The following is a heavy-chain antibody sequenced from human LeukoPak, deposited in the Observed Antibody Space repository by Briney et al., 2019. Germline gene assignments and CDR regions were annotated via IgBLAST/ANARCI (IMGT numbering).Heavy chain of an antibody. V-gene: IGHV3-23*01. Sequence: PGGSLRLSCTASGSXFTNHAMSWVRQAPGKGLEWVSAISGSGTNTYYVDSVKGRFTISRDNSKNTVYLQMNSLRAEDTAIYYCAKGGMRPVTTGDYWGQGTLVTVSS. J-gene: IGHJ4*02. CDR1: GSXFTNHA. D-gene: IGHD4-17*01. CDR2: ISGSGTNT. CDR3: AKGGMRPVTTGDY.